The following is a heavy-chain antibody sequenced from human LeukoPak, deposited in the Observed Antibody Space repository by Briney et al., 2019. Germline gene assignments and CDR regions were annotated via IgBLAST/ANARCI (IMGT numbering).Heavy chain of an antibody. D-gene: IGHD3-16*02. V-gene: IGHV1-2*02. CDR3: ARAPPSGELSFFDY. J-gene: IGHJ4*02. CDR1: GYTFTGYY. CDR2: INPNSGGT. Sequence: ASVKVSCKASGYTFTGYYMHWVRQAPGQGLEWMGWINPNSGGTNYAQKFQGRVTMTRDTSISTAYMELSRLRSDDTAVYYCARAPPSGELSFFDYWGQGTLVTVSS.